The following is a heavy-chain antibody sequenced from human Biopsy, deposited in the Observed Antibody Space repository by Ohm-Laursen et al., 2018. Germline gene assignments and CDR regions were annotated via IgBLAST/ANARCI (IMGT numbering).Heavy chain of an antibody. J-gene: IGHJ3*02. D-gene: IGHD1-26*01. CDR2: IYYSGGT. Sequence: SETLSLTCGVSGGSMTGYEWSWIRPAPGKGLEWIGYIYYSGGTKYSPSLASRVTFSVDMSKSQFSLKLYSVTAADTAVYYCARVEAGTYDALDIWGQGTLVAVSA. V-gene: IGHV4-59*01. CDR1: GGSMTGYE. CDR3: ARVEAGTYDALDI.